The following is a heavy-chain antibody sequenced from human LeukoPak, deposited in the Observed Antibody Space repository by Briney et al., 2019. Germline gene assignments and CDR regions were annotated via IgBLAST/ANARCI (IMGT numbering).Heavy chain of an antibody. D-gene: IGHD6-13*01. V-gene: IGHV3-11*03. Sequence: GGYLRLSCAASGFSFSDFYMSWIRQAPGKGLEWVSYIDGTSTFTNYADSVKGRFSISRDNAKNALYLQMNSLRAEDSAVYYCARTLVAAPGTKGGPWGQGTLVTVSS. CDR1: GFSFSDFY. CDR3: ARTLVAAPGTKGGP. CDR2: IDGTSTFT. J-gene: IGHJ5*02.